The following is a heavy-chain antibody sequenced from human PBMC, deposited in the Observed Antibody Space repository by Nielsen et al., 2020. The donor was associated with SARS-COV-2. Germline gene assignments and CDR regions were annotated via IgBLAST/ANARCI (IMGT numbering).Heavy chain of an antibody. V-gene: IGHV4-4*07. J-gene: IGHJ5*02. CDR1: GGSFSGYY. D-gene: IGHD5-18*01. Sequence: SETLSLTCAVYGGSFSGYYWSWIRQPAGKGLEWIGRIYTSGSTNYNPSLKSRVTMSVDTSKNQFSLKLSSVTAADTAVYYCARDGTAMVFNWFDPWGQGTLVTVSS. CDR2: IYTSGST. CDR3: ARDGTAMVFNWFDP.